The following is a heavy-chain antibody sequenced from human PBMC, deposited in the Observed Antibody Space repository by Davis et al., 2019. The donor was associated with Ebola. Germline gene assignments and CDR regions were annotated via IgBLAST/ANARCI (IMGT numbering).Heavy chain of an antibody. D-gene: IGHD3-16*02. Sequence: PGGSLRLSCAASGFTFSDYYMSWIRQAPGKGLEWVSYISSSGSTIYYADSVKGRFTISRDNAKNSLYLQMNSLRAEDTAVYYCARVSYDYVWGSYRTNWFDPWGQGTLVTVSS. CDR1: GFTFSDYY. CDR3: ARVSYDYVWGSYRTNWFDP. CDR2: ISSSGSTI. V-gene: IGHV3-11*04. J-gene: IGHJ5*02.